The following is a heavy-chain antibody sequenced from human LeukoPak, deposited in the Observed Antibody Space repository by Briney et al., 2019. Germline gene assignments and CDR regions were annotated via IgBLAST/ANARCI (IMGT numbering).Heavy chain of an antibody. V-gene: IGHV4-61*01. CDR1: GYSISSGYY. Sequence: SETLSLTCAVSGYSISSGYYWGWIRQPPGKGLEWIGYIYYSGSTNYNPSLKSRVTISVDTSKNQFSLKLSSVTAADTAVYYCARAYSGYAQPIDYWGQGTLVTVSS. D-gene: IGHD5-12*01. CDR3: ARAYSGYAQPIDY. CDR2: IYYSGST. J-gene: IGHJ4*02.